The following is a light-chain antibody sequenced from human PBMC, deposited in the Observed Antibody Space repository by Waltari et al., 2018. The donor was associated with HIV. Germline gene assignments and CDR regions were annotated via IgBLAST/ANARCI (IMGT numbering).Light chain of an antibody. Sequence: QSALAQPASVSGSPGQPIPISCPGVGSDIDKDVSWYQHRPGEAPKVIISEVTKRPSGVSHRFSGSKSGNTASLTISGLQSEDEADYFCTSYISSATPEFGGGTRLTVL. J-gene: IGLJ3*02. CDR3: TSYISSATPE. CDR2: EVT. CDR1: GSDIDKD. V-gene: IGLV2-14*01.